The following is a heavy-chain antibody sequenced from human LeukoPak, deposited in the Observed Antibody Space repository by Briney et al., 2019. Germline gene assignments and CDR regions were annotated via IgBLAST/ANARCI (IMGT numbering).Heavy chain of an antibody. J-gene: IGHJ4*02. CDR1: GYSFTSYW. D-gene: IGHD3-10*01. Sequence: GESLKISCKGSGYSFTSYWIGSVRQMPGKGLEWMGIIYPGDSDTRYSPSFQGQVTISADKSISTAYLQWSSLKASDTAMYYCARRGMVRGVRGPFDYWGQGTLVTVSS. V-gene: IGHV5-51*01. CDR2: IYPGDSDT. CDR3: ARRGMVRGVRGPFDY.